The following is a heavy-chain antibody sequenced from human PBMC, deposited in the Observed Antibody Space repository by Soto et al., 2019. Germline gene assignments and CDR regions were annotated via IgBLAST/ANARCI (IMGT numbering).Heavy chain of an antibody. D-gene: IGHD2-8*01. J-gene: IGHJ4*02. V-gene: IGHV1-18*01. CDR1: GYTFTSYG. CDR2: ISAYNGNT. Sequence: QVQLVQSGAEVKKPGASVKVSCKASGYTFTSYGISWVRQAPGQGLEWMGWISAYNGNTNYAHRLQGRVTMTTDTSTSTAYMELSSLRSDDTAVYYCARVPYCTNGVCSSFSYWGQGTLVTVSS. CDR3: ARVPYCTNGVCSSFSY.